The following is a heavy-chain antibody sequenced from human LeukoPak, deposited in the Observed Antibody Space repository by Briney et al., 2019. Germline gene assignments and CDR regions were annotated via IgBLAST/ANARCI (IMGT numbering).Heavy chain of an antibody. Sequence: SETLSLTCTVSGGSISSYYWSWIRQPPGKGLEWIGYIYYSGSTNYNPSLKSRVTISVDTSKNQLSLKLSSVTAADTAVYYCARDLGIAARPDYWGQGTLVTVSS. V-gene: IGHV4-59*12. CDR3: ARDLGIAARPDY. J-gene: IGHJ4*02. CDR2: IYYSGST. CDR1: GGSISSYY. D-gene: IGHD6-6*01.